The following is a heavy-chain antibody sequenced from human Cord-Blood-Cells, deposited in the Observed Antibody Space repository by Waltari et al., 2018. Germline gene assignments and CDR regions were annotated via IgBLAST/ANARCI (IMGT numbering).Heavy chain of an antibody. CDR3: ARGLGCSGGSCLYYFDY. D-gene: IGHD2-15*01. CDR2: INHSGST. CDR1: GGSFSGYY. Sequence: QVQLQQWGAGLLKPSETLSFTCAVYGGSFSGYYWSWIRQPPGKGLEWIGEINHSGSTNYNPSLKSRVTISVDTSKNQFSLKLSSVTAADTAVYYCARGLGCSGGSCLYYFDYWGQGTLVTVSS. V-gene: IGHV4-34*01. J-gene: IGHJ4*02.